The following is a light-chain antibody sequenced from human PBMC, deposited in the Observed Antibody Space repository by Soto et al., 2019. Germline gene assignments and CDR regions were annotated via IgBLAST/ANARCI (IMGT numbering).Light chain of an antibody. CDR2: DVA. CDR3: CSYSGSRLI. Sequence: QSALTQPRSVSGSPGQSVTISCTGTSRDIGAYNHVSWYQQHPRKAPQLIIYDVAKRPSGIPDRFSGSKSGNTASLTISGLQPEDEADYSCCSYSGSRLIFGGGTKVTVL. V-gene: IGLV2-11*01. CDR1: SRDIGAYNH. J-gene: IGLJ2*01.